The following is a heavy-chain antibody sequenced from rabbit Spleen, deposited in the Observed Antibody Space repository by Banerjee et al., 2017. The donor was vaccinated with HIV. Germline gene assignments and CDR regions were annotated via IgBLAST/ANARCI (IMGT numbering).Heavy chain of an antibody. Sequence: QSLEESGGGLVKPGASLTLTCKASGFSFSDRDVMCWVRQAPGKGLEWIACINTATGKPFYASWAKGRFTISKTSSTTVTLQMTSLTAADTATYFCARDLVGVIGWNFYLWGPGTLVTVS. V-gene: IGHV1S40*01. CDR3: ARDLVGVIGWNFYL. CDR2: INTATGKP. J-gene: IGHJ4*01. CDR1: GFSFSDRDV. D-gene: IGHD1-1*01.